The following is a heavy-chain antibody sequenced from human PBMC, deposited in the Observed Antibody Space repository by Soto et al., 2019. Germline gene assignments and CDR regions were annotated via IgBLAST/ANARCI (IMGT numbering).Heavy chain of an antibody. CDR2: IIPIFGTA. Sequence: QVQLVQSGAEVKKPGSSVKVSCKASGGTFSSYSINWVRQAPGQGLEWMGEIIPIFGTANYAQKFQGRVTITADASTSTADMELSRLRSEDTAVYYCARDGGRHSGGIDYWGQGTLLTVSS. J-gene: IGHJ4*02. V-gene: IGHV1-69*01. CDR3: ARDGGRHSGGIDY. D-gene: IGHD1-26*01. CDR1: GGTFSSYS.